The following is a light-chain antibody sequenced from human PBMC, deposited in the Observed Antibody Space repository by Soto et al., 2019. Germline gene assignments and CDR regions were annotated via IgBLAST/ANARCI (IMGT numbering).Light chain of an antibody. Sequence: EFVLTQSPGTLSLSPGERATLSCRASQSVSSTFLAWYQQKPGQPPRLLIYGASTRGTGIPDRFSGSGSGTDFTLTSSRLEPEDFAVYCCQLFGSSPLLTLGGGTKVAIK. CDR1: QSVSSTF. V-gene: IGKV3-20*01. CDR3: QLFGSSPLLT. J-gene: IGKJ4*01. CDR2: GAS.